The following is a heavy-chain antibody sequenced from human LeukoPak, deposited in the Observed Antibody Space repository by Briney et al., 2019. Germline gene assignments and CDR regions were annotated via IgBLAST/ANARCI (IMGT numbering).Heavy chain of an antibody. CDR2: VNNDGTST. CDR1: GFTFSGYW. Sequence: GGSLRLSCAASGFTFSGYWMHWVRQAPGMGLVWVSRVNNDGTSTKYADSVKGRFTISRDNAKNTLYLQMNSLRAEDTAVYYCASPYGIDAFHIWGQGTVVTVSS. V-gene: IGHV3-74*03. J-gene: IGHJ3*02. D-gene: IGHD3-16*01. CDR3: ASPYGIDAFHI.